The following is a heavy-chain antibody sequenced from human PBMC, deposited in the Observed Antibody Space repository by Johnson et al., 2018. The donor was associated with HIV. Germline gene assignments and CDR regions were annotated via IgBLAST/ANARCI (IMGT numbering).Heavy chain of an antibody. CDR2: ISSSGST. CDR3: ARGPGGFGAFDI. J-gene: IGHJ3*02. CDR1: GFIFDDYG. D-gene: IGHD2-8*02. Sequence: MLLVESGGGVVQPGRSLRASCAASGFIFDDYGMSWVRQAPGKGLEWVSYISSSGSTYYADSVKGRFTISRDNSKNTLYLQMNSLRAEDTAVYYCARGPGGFGAFDIWGQGTMVTVSS. V-gene: IGHV3-66*02.